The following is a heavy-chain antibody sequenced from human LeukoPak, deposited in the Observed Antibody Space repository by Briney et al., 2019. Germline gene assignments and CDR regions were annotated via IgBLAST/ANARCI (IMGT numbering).Heavy chain of an antibody. V-gene: IGHV4-59*08. J-gene: IGHJ4*02. CDR3: ARSSYIVVVPAASLDY. Sequence: SETLSLTCTVSGGSISSYYWSWIRQPPGKGLEWIGYIYYSGSTNYNPSLKSRVTISVDTSKNQFSLKLSSVTAADTAVYYCARSSYIVVVPAASLDYWGQGTLVTVSS. D-gene: IGHD2-2*01. CDR1: GGSISSYY. CDR2: IYYSGST.